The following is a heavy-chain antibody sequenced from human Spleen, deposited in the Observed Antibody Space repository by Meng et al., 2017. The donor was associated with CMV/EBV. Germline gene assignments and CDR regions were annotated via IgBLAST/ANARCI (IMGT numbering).Heavy chain of an antibody. V-gene: IGHV4-38-2*02. Sequence: SETLSLTCTVFGYSISSGYSWGWIRQPPGKGLEWIGCIYHSGSTYYNPSLKSRVTISVDTSKNQFSLKLRSVTAADTAVYYCARDRSYYDFWSGLPFYGMDVWGQGTTVTVSS. CDR2: IYHSGST. CDR3: ARDRSYYDFWSGLPFYGMDV. D-gene: IGHD3-3*01. CDR1: GYSISSGYS. J-gene: IGHJ6*02.